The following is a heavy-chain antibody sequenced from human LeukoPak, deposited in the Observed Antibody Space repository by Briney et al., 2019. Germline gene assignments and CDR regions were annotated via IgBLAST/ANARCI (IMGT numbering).Heavy chain of an antibody. J-gene: IGHJ4*02. CDR3: AKDRRWPEGIEY. V-gene: IGHV3-23*01. D-gene: IGHD5-24*01. CDR1: GFTFSTSA. CDR2: ISESGGST. Sequence: GGSLRLSCVVSGFTFSTSAMSWVRQAPGKGLEWVSGISESGGSTYYADSVKGRFTSSRDNSRNTLYLQMNSLRAEDTAVYYCAKDRRWPEGIEYWGQGTLVTVSS.